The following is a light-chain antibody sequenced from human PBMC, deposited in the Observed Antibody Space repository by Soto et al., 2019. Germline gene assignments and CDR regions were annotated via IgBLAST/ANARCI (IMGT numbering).Light chain of an antibody. CDR2: AAS. Sequence: DIQMTQSPSSLSASVGDRVTITCRASRRISSSLYWYQQKPGTAPKLLIYAASSLQSGVPSRFRGSGSGTDFTLTISSLQPEDVATYYCQQRYRTLLTFGGGTKVETK. CDR3: QQRYRTLLT. CDR1: RRISSS. J-gene: IGKJ4*02. V-gene: IGKV1-39*01.